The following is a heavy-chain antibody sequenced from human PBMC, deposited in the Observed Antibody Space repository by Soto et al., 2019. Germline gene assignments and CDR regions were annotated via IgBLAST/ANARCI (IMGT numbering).Heavy chain of an antibody. V-gene: IGHV1-58*01. J-gene: IGHJ4*02. CDR1: GYTFTSSA. Sequence: SVKVSCKASGYTFTSSAVQWVRQARGQRLEWIGWIVVGSGNTNYAQKFQERVTITRDMSTSTAYMELSSLRSEDTAVHYCARVGYYYDSRGYYPGEFDSWGQGTLVTVSS. CDR3: ARVGYYYDSRGYYPGEFDS. CDR2: IVVGSGNT. D-gene: IGHD3-22*01.